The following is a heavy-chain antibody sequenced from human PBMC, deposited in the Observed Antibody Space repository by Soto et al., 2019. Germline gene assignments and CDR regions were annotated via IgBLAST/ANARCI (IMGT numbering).Heavy chain of an antibody. CDR2: IRSKGNNYAT. CDR3: TRIFSDAFDI. D-gene: IGHD3-9*01. Sequence: PGGSLRLSCAASGFTFSGSAIHWVRQASGKGLEWVARIRSKGNNYATAYAASVKGWFTISRDDSKNTAYLQLNSLKSEDTAVYYCTRIFSDAFDIWGQGTMVTVSS. J-gene: IGHJ3*02. V-gene: IGHV3-73*01. CDR1: GFTFSGSA.